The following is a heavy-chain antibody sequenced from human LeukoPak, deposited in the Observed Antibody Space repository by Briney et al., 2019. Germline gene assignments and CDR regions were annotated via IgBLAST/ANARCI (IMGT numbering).Heavy chain of an antibody. Sequence: GGSLRLSCVASRFQFSSYAMSWVRQAPGKGLEWVGHIKNDGSETYYLDSLKGRFSISRDNTNNALYLQMNSLRVEDTAVYYCVKNDGWFHLAQWGQGTLVTVSS. J-gene: IGHJ4*02. CDR1: RFQFSSYA. CDR3: VKNDGWFHLAQ. D-gene: IGHD6-19*01. V-gene: IGHV3-7*03. CDR2: IKNDGSET.